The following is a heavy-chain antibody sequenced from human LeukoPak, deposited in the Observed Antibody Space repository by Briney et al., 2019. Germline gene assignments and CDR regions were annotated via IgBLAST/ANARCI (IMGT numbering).Heavy chain of an antibody. J-gene: IGHJ6*02. CDR1: GFTFSAYW. CDR2: INSDGSST. Sequence: GGSLRLSCAVSGFTFSAYWMHWVRQAPGEGLVWVSLINSDGSSTTYADSVKGRFTFSRDNAKNTLYLEMNSLRAEDTAVYYCARGRPYGMDVWGQGTTVTVSS. V-gene: IGHV3-74*01. CDR3: ARGRPYGMDV.